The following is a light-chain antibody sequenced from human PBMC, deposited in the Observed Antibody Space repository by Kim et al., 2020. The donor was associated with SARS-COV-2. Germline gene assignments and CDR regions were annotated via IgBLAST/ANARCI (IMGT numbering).Light chain of an antibody. Sequence: PPSLSSRSSQSRVYSDGNIYLNCSHQRPAQSPRRLIYKVSNRASGVPDRFIGSGSGTAFTLQISRVEAEDVGFYSFMQGTHCPFTFCPGTKVDIK. CDR1: QSRVYSDGNIY. V-gene: IGKV2-30*01. J-gene: IGKJ3*01. CDR3: MQGTHCPFT. CDR2: KVS.